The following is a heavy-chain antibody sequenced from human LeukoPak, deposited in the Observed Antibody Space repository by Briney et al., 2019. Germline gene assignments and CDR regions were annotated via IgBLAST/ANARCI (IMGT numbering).Heavy chain of an antibody. V-gene: IGHV4-39*07. D-gene: IGHD2-21*02. J-gene: IGHJ4*02. CDR2: IYYSGST. CDR3: ARYVVVTAYFDY. Sequence: SETLSLTCTVSGGSISSSYYYWGWLRQPPGTGLEWIGSIYYSGSTNYNPSLKSRVTISVDTSKNQFSLKLSSVTAADTAVYYCARYVVVTAYFDYWGQGTLVTVSS. CDR1: GGSISSSYYY.